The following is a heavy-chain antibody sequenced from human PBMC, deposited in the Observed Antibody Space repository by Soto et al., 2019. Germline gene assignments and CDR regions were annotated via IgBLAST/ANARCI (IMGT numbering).Heavy chain of an antibody. CDR1: GFTFSNYA. J-gene: IGHJ4*02. Sequence: GSLRLSCAASGFTFSNYAMNWVRQAPGKGLEWVSAISGSGGTTYYADSVKGRFTMSRDNSKNTLYLQMNSLRADDTAVYYCAKVPVRPYHFDHSGLGTLVPVSS. V-gene: IGHV3-23*01. D-gene: IGHD2-2*01. CDR2: ISGSGGTT. CDR3: AKVPVRPYHFDH.